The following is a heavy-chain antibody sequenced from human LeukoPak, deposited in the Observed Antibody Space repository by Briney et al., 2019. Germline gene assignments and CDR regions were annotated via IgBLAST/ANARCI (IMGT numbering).Heavy chain of an antibody. CDR2: IIPILGIA. J-gene: IGHJ6*02. V-gene: IGHV1-69*04. CDR1: GGTFSSYA. Sequence: ASVKVSYKASGGTFSSYAISWVRQAPGQGLEWMGRIIPILGIANYAQKFQGRVTITADKSTSTAYMELSSLRSEDTAVYYCAREVWGQYGSEYYGMDVWGQGTTVTVSS. CDR3: AREVWGQYGSEYYGMDV. D-gene: IGHD3-10*01.